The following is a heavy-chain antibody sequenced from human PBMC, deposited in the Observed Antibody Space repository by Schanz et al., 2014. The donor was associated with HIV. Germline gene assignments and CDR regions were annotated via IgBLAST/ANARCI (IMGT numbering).Heavy chain of an antibody. CDR3: ARRYTGTLYYYYHYGMDV. CDR1: GFTLSSYT. V-gene: IGHV3-21*01. CDR2: ISTSGYI. Sequence: EVQLVESGGGLVKPGGSLRLSCAASGFTLSSYTMTWVRQAPGKGLEWVSSISTSGYIYYADSVKGRFSISRDSAKNALYLQMNSLRGDDTAVYYCARRYTGTLYYYYHYGMDVWGQGTTVTVSS. J-gene: IGHJ6*02. D-gene: IGHD1-1*01.